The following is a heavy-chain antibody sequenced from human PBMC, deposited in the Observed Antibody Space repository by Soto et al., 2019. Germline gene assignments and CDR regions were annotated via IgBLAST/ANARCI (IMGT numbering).Heavy chain of an antibody. Sequence: ASVKVSCKASGYTFTSYGISWVRQAPGQGLEWMGWISAYNGNTNYAQKPQGRVTMTTDTSTSTAYMELRSLRSDDTAVYYCARDVAPVAGPGYGMDVWGQGTTVTVSS. V-gene: IGHV1-18*01. J-gene: IGHJ6*02. CDR3: ARDVAPVAGPGYGMDV. D-gene: IGHD6-19*01. CDR2: ISAYNGNT. CDR1: GYTFTSYG.